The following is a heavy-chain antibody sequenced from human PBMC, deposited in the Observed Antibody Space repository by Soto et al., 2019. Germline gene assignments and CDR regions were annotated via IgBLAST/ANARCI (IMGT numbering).Heavy chain of an antibody. D-gene: IGHD3-3*01. J-gene: IGHJ4*02. V-gene: IGHV1-2*04. CDR3: ARGFGGVFDFDY. Sequence: QEQLVQSGAEVKKPGASVKVSCKASGYTITGYYMHWVRQAPGQGLEWMGRINPNSGGTNYAQKLQGWVTMTRDTSISTAYMELSRLRSDDTAVYYCARGFGGVFDFDYWGQGTLVTVSS. CDR2: INPNSGGT. CDR1: GYTITGYY.